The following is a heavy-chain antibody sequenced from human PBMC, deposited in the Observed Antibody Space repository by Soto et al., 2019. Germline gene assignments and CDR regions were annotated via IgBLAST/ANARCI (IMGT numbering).Heavy chain of an antibody. D-gene: IGHD3-3*01. Sequence: SETLSLTCTVSGGSVSSGSYYWSWIRQPPGKGLEWIGYIYYSGSTNYNPSLKSRVTISVDTSKNQFSLKLSSVTAADTAVYYCARARHDFWSGYDSYYYYGMDVWGQGTTVTVSS. V-gene: IGHV4-61*01. J-gene: IGHJ6*01. CDR3: ARARHDFWSGYDSYYYYGMDV. CDR2: IYYSGST. CDR1: GGSVSSGSYY.